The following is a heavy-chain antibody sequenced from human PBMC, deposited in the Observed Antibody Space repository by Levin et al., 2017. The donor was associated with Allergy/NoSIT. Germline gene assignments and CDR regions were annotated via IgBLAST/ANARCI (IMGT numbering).Heavy chain of an antibody. CDR2: ISYDGSNK. CDR1: GFTFSSYA. CDR3: ARDTVDIVLMVYAMPPYYFDY. J-gene: IGHJ4*02. D-gene: IGHD2-8*01. V-gene: IGHV3-30*04. Sequence: GESLKISCAASGFTFSSYAMHWVRQAPGKGLEWVAVISYDGSNKYYADSVKGRFTISRDNSKNTLYLQMNSLRAEDTAVYYCARDTVDIVLMVYAMPPYYFDYWGQGTLVTVSS.